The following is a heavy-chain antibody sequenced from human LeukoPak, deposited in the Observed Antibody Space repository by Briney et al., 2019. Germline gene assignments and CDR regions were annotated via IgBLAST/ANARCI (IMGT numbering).Heavy chain of an antibody. J-gene: IGHJ4*02. D-gene: IGHD7-27*01. CDR1: GFTFSSYW. CDR2: IKQDGSEK. Sequence: GGSLRLSCAASGFTFSSYWMSWVRQAPGKGLEGVANIKQDGSEKYYVDSVKGRFTISRDNAKNSLYLQMNSLRAEDTAVYYCAREGNWGVSVFDYWGQGTLVTVSS. CDR3: AREGNWGVSVFDY. V-gene: IGHV3-7*01.